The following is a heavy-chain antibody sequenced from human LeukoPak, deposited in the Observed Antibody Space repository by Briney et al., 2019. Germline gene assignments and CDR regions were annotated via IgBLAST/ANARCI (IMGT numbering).Heavy chain of an antibody. V-gene: IGHV4-30-2*01. CDR2: IYHSGST. Sequence: SETLSLTCTGSGGSISRGGYYWGWVRQPPGKGLEGVGYIYHSGSTYYNPSLKSRVTISVDRSKNQFSLKLSSVTAADTAVYYCARRLHCSSTSCFRGEAYYFDYWGQGTLVTVSS. D-gene: IGHD2-2*01. CDR1: GGSISRGGYY. CDR3: ARRLHCSSTSCFRGEAYYFDY. J-gene: IGHJ4*02.